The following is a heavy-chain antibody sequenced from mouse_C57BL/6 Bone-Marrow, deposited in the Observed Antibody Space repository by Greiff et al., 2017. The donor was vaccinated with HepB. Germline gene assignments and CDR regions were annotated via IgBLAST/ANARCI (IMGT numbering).Heavy chain of an antibody. CDR1: GFTFSSYA. Sequence: EVKLMESGEGLVKPGGSLKLSCAASGFTFSSYAMSWVRQTPEKRLEWVAYISSGGDYIYYADTVKGRFTISRDNARNTLYLQMSSLKSEDTAMYYCTRDPELGRFDYWGQGTTLTVSS. CDR2: ISSGGDYI. V-gene: IGHV5-9-1*02. CDR3: TRDPELGRFDY. J-gene: IGHJ2*01. D-gene: IGHD4-1*01.